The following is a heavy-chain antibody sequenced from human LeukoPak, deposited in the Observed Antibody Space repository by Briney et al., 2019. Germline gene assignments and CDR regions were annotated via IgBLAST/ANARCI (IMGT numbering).Heavy chain of an antibody. CDR2: ISYDGSNK. J-gene: IGHJ1*01. CDR1: GFTFSSYA. Sequence: GGSLRLSCAASGFTFSSYAMHWVRQAPGKGLEWVAVISYDGSNKYYADSVKGRFTISRDNSKNTLYLQMNSLRAEDTAVYYCANSWVDGWFGELGQRLEYFQHWGQGTLVTVSS. CDR3: ANSWVDGWFGELGQRLEYFQH. D-gene: IGHD3-10*01. V-gene: IGHV3-30-3*01.